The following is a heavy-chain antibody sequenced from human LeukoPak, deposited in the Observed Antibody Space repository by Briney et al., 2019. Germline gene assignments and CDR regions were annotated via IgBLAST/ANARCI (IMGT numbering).Heavy chain of an antibody. D-gene: IGHD3-22*01. V-gene: IGHV1-46*01. CDR1: GYTFTSYY. CDR3: ATGFGSSNYYDSSGYYSLGY. J-gene: IGHJ4*02. Sequence: ASVKVSCKASGYTFTSYYMHWVRQAPGQGLEWMGIINPSGGSTSYAQKFQGRVTMTEDTSTDTAYMELSSLRSEDTAVYYCATGFGSSNYYDSSGYYSLGYWGQGTLVTVSS. CDR2: INPSGGST.